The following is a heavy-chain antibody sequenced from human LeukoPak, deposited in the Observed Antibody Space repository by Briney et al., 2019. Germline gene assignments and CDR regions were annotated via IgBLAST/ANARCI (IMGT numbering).Heavy chain of an antibody. CDR3: ARESGTDAFDI. CDR2: INPNSGGT. Sequence: VASVKVSCKASGYTFTGYYMHWVRQAPGQGLEWVGWINPNSGGTNYAQKFQGRVTMTRDTSISTAYMELSRLRSGDTAVYYCARESGTDAFDIWGQGTMVTVSS. D-gene: IGHD6-13*01. J-gene: IGHJ3*02. V-gene: IGHV1-2*02. CDR1: GYTFTGYY.